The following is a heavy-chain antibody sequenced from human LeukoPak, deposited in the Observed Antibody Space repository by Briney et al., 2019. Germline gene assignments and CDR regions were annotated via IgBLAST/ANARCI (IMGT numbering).Heavy chain of an antibody. CDR2: ISYDGSNK. CDR3: ARDAHFNDFHAGMDV. CDR1: GFTFSSYA. D-gene: IGHD3-3*01. Sequence: GGCLRLSCAASGFTFSSYAMHWVRQAPGKGLEWVAVISYDGSNKYYANSVKGRFTISRDNSKNTLYLQMNSLRAEDTAVYYCARDAHFNDFHAGMDVWGQGTTVTVSS. V-gene: IGHV3-30-3*01. J-gene: IGHJ6*02.